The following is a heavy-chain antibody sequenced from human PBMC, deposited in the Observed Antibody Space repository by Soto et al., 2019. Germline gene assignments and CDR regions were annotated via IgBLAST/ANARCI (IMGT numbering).Heavy chain of an antibody. CDR3: AKALRFLDAFDI. CDR1: GFTFSSYA. V-gene: IGHV3-23*01. CDR2: ISGSGGST. J-gene: IGHJ3*02. Sequence: RLSCAASGFTFSSYAMSWVRQAPGKVLEWVSAISGSGGSTYYADSVKGRFTISRDNSKNTLYLQMNSLRAEDTAVYYCAKALRFLDAFDIWGQGTMVTVSS. D-gene: IGHD3-3*01.